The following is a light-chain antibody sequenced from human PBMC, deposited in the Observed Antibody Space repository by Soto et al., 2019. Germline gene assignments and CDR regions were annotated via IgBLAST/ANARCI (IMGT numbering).Light chain of an antibody. J-gene: IGLJ2*01. CDR2: EGN. CDR3: CASAGSSTVV. CDR1: SSDVGGYDL. V-gene: IGLV2-23*01. Sequence: QSALTQPASVSGSPGQSITISCTGTSSDVGGYDLVSWYQQHPGKAPKLMIFEGNKRPSGVSNRFSGSKSGNTASLTVSGLQAEDEADYYCCASAGSSTVVFGGGTKLTVL.